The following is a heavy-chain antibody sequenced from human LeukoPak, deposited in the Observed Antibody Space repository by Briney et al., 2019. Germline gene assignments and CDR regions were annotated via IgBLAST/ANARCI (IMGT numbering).Heavy chain of an antibody. V-gene: IGHV3-48*03. D-gene: IGHD6-13*01. CDR3: ARDRHSSSWYGGVDY. CDR1: GFTFSSYE. Sequence: GGSLRLSCAAPGFTFSSYEMNWVRQAPGKGLEWVSYISSSGSTIYYADSVKGRFTISRDNAKNSLDLQMNSLRAEDTAVYYCARDRHSSSWYGGVDYWGQGTLVTVSS. J-gene: IGHJ4*02. CDR2: ISSSGSTI.